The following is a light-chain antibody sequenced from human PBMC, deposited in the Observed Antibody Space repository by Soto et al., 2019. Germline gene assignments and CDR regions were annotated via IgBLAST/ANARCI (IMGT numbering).Light chain of an antibody. CDR2: SAS. CDR3: QQYGSSPLT. CDR1: QSVTSSY. V-gene: IGKV3-20*01. J-gene: IGKJ4*01. Sequence: EIVLTQSPGTLSLSPGERATLSCRASQSVTSSYLAWYQQKPGQAPRLLIYSASSRSTGIPDRFSGSGSGTDFTITISRLEPEDCAVYYCQQYGSSPLTFGGVTKVESK.